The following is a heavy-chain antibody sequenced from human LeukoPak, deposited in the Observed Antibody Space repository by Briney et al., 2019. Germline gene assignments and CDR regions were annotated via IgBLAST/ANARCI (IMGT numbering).Heavy chain of an antibody. D-gene: IGHD4-17*01. CDR1: GGSISSGSYY. J-gene: IGHJ5*02. V-gene: IGHV4-39*02. CDR2: IYYSGST. Sequence: PSETLSLTCTVSGGSISSGSYYWGWIRQPPGKGLEWIGSIYYSGSTYYNPSLKSRVTISVDTSKNQFSLKLSSVTAADTAVYYCARDTVTDFNWFDPWGQGTLVTVSS. CDR3: ARDTVTDFNWFDP.